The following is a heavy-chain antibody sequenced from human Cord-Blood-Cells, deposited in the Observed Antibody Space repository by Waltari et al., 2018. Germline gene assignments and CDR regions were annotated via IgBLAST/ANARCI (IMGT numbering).Heavy chain of an antibody. CDR1: GFTVSSNY. CDR2: IYSGGRP. Sequence: EVQLVESGGGLIQPGGSLRLSCAASGFTVSSNYMSWVRQAPGKGLEWVSVIYSGGRPYYANSVKGRFTISRDNSKNTLYLQMNSLRAEDTAVYYCARVLGYYDSSGYLGEEDVWGQGTTVTVSS. CDR3: ARVLGYYDSSGYLGEEDV. D-gene: IGHD3-22*01. J-gene: IGHJ6*02. V-gene: IGHV3-53*01.